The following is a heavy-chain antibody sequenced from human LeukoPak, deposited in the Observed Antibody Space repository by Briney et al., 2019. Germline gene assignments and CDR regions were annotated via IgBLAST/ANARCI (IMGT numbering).Heavy chain of an antibody. Sequence: GASVKVSCKASGYTFTGYYMHWVRQAPGQGLEWMGWINPNSGGTNYAQKFQGRVTMTRDTSISTAYMELSRLRSDDTAVYYCARLGTPLYYYYMDVWGKGTTVTISS. J-gene: IGHJ6*03. CDR3: ARLGTPLYYYYMDV. CDR1: GYTFTGYY. CDR2: INPNSGGT. D-gene: IGHD1-7*01. V-gene: IGHV1-2*02.